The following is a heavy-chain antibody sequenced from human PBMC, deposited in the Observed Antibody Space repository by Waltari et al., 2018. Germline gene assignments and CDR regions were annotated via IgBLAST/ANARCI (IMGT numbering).Heavy chain of an antibody. CDR2: VRGSGRT. Sequence: RLQESGPGLVKQSGSLSLTGAVSGESISITDCRSGVRQPPRKGLEWIAQVRGSGRTNYSPSFASRRTISRDTSKKQFSLKVTSATAADTAVYYCARDRGRGLYLDSWGPGTLVTVSP. CDR3: ARDRGRGLYLDS. V-gene: IGHV4-4*02. CDR1: GESISITDC. D-gene: IGHD2-15*01. J-gene: IGHJ4*02.